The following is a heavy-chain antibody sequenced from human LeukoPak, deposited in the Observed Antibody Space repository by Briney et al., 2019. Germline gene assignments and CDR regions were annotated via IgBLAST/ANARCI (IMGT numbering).Heavy chain of an antibody. CDR1: GFTFSSYA. CDR2: ISGSGGST. Sequence: GGSLRLSCAASGFTFSSYAMSWVRQAPGKGLEWVSAISGSGGSTYYADSVKGRFTISRDNSKNTLYLQMNSLRAEDTAVYYCARDGHPYYYYGMDVWGQGTTVTVSS. CDR3: ARDGHPYYYYGMDV. V-gene: IGHV3-23*01. J-gene: IGHJ6*02.